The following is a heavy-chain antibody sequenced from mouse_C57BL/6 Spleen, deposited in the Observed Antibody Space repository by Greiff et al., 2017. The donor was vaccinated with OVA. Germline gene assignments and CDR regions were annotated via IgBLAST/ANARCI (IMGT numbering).Heavy chain of an antibody. J-gene: IGHJ3*01. CDR2: SYPGSGNT. V-gene: IGHV1-66*01. CDR3: ARSSYDGYSAWFAY. Sequence: QVQLQQSGPELVKPGASVKISCKASGYSFTSYYIHWVKQRPGQGLEWIGWSYPGSGNTKYNEKFKGKATLTADTSSSTAYMQLSSLTSEDSAVYYCARSSYDGYSAWFAYWGQGTLVTVSA. D-gene: IGHD2-3*01. CDR1: GYSFTSYY.